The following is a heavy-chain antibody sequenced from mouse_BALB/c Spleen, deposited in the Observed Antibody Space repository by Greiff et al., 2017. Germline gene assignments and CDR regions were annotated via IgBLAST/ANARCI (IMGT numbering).Heavy chain of an antibody. Sequence: EVQGVESGGGLVKPGGSLKLSCAASGFAFSSYDMSWVRQTPEKRLEWVAYISSGGGSTYYPDTVKGRFTISRDNAKNTLYLQMSSLKSEDTARYYCAREGTVVARYFDVWGAGTTVTVSS. CDR1: GFAFSSYD. CDR2: ISSGGGST. D-gene: IGHD1-1*01. J-gene: IGHJ1*01. CDR3: AREGTVVARYFDV. V-gene: IGHV5-12-1*01.